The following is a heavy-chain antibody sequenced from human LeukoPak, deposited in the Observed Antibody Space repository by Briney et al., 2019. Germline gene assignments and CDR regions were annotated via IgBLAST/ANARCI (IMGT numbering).Heavy chain of an antibody. CDR1: GYTFTNYY. J-gene: IGHJ4*02. CDR2: INPNSGGT. V-gene: IGHV1-2*02. Sequence: ASVKVSCKASGYTFTNYYMHWVRQAPGQGLEWMGWINPNSGGTNYAQTFQGRVTMTRDTSISTAYMELSRLRSDDTAVYYCASGTNRLWLNYWGQGTLVTVSS. CDR3: ASGTNRLWLNY. D-gene: IGHD5-18*01.